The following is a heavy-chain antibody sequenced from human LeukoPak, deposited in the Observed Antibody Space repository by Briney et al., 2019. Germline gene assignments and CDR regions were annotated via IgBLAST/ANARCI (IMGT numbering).Heavy chain of an antibody. V-gene: IGHV4-4*07. CDR3: ARGRYCSADICSGGDAFDI. D-gene: IGHD2-15*01. CDR1: GGSINNYY. J-gene: IGHJ3*02. CDR2: IYTRGST. Sequence: SETLSLTCTVSGGSINNYYWSWIRQPAGKGLEWIGRIYTRGSTNYNASLKSRVTMSVDTSKNQFSLKLSSVTAADTAVYYCARGRYCSADICSGGDAFDIWGQGTMVSVSS.